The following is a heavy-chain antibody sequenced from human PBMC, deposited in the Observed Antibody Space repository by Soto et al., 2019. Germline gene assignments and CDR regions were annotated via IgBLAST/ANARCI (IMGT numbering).Heavy chain of an antibody. D-gene: IGHD3-10*01. Sequence: QVQLQESGPGLVKPSQTLSLTCTVSGGSISRGGYYWSWIRQHPGKGLEWIGYIYYSGSTYYNPSLKSRVTISVDTSKNQFSLKLSSVTAAATAVYYGASRGIRGAFDIWGQGTMVTVSS. CDR1: GGSISRGGYY. V-gene: IGHV4-31*03. J-gene: IGHJ3*02. CDR3: ASRGIRGAFDI. CDR2: IYYSGST.